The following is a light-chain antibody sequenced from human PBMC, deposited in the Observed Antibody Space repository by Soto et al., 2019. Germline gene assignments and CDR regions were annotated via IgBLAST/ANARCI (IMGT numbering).Light chain of an antibody. Sequence: QSVLTQPASVSGSPGQSITSACTGTSRDVGSYNLVSWYQQYPGKAPKLMIYEGSQRPSGVSHRFSGSKSGNTASLTISGLQAEDEAEYYCCSYAGSTTLMFGGGTKVTVL. CDR3: CSYAGSTTLM. CDR2: EGS. CDR1: SRDVGSYNL. J-gene: IGLJ3*02. V-gene: IGLV2-23*01.